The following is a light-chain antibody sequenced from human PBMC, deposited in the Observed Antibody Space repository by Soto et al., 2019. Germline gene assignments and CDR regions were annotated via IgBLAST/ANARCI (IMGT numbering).Light chain of an antibody. V-gene: IGKV3-11*01. CDR3: QQRSTWPWSFT. CDR1: QGAITY. CDR2: DAS. J-gene: IGKJ2*01. Sequence: EIVLTQSPGTLSLSPGERATLSCRASQGAITYLGWYQQKPGQAPRLLIYDASNRATGIPARFSGSGSGTGLPLTISSREPEDFAVSYCQQRSTWPWSFTFGQGTKLEIK.